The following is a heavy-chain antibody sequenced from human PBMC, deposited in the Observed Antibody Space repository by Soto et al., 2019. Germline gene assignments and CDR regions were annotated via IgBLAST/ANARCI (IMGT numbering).Heavy chain of an antibody. Sequence: EVQLVESGGGLVQPGGSLKLSCAASGFTFSGSAMHWVRQASGKGLEWVGRIRSKANSYATAYAASVKGRFTISRDDSKNTAYLQMNSLKTEDTAVYYCTRRSGCGGDCYSAPSYGMDVWGQGTTVTVSS. J-gene: IGHJ6*02. CDR1: GFTFSGSA. CDR3: TRRSGCGGDCYSAPSYGMDV. D-gene: IGHD2-21*02. V-gene: IGHV3-73*02. CDR2: IRSKANSYAT.